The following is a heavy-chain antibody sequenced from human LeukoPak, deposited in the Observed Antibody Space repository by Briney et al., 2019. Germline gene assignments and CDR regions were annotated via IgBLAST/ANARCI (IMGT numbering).Heavy chain of an antibody. CDR3: AKTRFGEFYYYYYMDV. J-gene: IGHJ6*03. CDR2: ISGSGGST. D-gene: IGHD3-10*01. Sequence: QAGGSLRLSCAASGFTFSSYGMSWVRQAPGKGLEWVSAISGSGGSTYYADSVKGRFTISRDNSKNTLYLQMNSLRAEDTAVYYCAKTRFGEFYYYYYMDVWGKGTTVTISS. V-gene: IGHV3-23*01. CDR1: GFTFSSYG.